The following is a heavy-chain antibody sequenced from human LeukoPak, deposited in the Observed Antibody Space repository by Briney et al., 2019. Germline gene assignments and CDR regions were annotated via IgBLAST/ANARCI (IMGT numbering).Heavy chain of an antibody. CDR3: AKRSPRYDCGGDCYSRED. V-gene: IGHV3-7*01. Sequence: QPGGSLRLSCAASGFTFSSYWMSWVRQAPGKGLEWVANIKQDGSEKYYVDSVKGRFTISRDNAKNSLYLQMNSLRAEDTAVYYCAKRSPRYDCGGDCYSREDWGQGTLVTVSS. D-gene: IGHD2-21*01. CDR2: IKQDGSEK. J-gene: IGHJ4*02. CDR1: GFTFSSYW.